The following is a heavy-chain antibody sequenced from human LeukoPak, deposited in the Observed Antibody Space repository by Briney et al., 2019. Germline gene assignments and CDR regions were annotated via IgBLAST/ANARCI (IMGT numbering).Heavy chain of an antibody. J-gene: IGHJ4*02. V-gene: IGHV3-74*01. D-gene: IGHD3-9*01. CDR2: INPDGSRT. Sequence: GGSLRLSCAASGFTLSSYWIHWVRQAPGEGLEWVSRINPDGSRTDYADSVKGRFTISRDNTKNTVDLQMNSLRAEDTAVYYWARDFEAPSNCWGQGTLVTVSS. CDR3: ARDFEAPSNC. CDR1: GFTLSSYW.